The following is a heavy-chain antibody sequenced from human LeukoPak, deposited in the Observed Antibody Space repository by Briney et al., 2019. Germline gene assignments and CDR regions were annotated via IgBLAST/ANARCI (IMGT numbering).Heavy chain of an antibody. CDR1: GGSFSGYY. CDR2: INHSGST. J-gene: IGHJ4*02. V-gene: IGHV4-34*01. Sequence: KASEILSLTSAVYGGSFSGYYWSWIRQPPGKGLERIGEINHSGSTNYNPSLKSRVTISVDTSKNQFSLKLSSVTAADTAVYYCARGVRETGSDYWGQGTLVTVSS. D-gene: IGHD1-26*01. CDR3: ARGVRETGSDY.